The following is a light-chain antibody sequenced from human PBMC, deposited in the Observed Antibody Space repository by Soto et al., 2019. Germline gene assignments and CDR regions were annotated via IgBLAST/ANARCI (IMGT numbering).Light chain of an antibody. CDR2: EVS. CDR3: SSYTSTKVL. V-gene: IGLV2-14*01. CDR1: SSDVGAYNF. J-gene: IGLJ2*01. Sequence: QSALTQPASVSGSPGQSVTISCTGTSSDVGAYNFVSWYQQHPGKAPKLMIYEVSDRPSGVSNRFSGSKSGNTASLTISGLQAEDEADYYCSSYTSTKVLFGGGTKSPS.